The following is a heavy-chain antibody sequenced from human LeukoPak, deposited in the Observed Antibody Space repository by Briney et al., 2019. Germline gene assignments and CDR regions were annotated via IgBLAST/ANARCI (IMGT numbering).Heavy chain of an antibody. CDR2: TSAYNGNT. Sequence: ASVKVSCKTSGYTLTSYDINWVRQAPGQGLGWMGWTSAYNGNTNYAQKLQGRVTMTTDTSTSTAYMELRSLRSDDTAVYYCARDQGDWNYDYWGQGTLVTVSS. CDR3: ARDQGDWNYDY. V-gene: IGHV1-18*01. CDR1: GYTLTSYD. J-gene: IGHJ4*02. D-gene: IGHD1-7*01.